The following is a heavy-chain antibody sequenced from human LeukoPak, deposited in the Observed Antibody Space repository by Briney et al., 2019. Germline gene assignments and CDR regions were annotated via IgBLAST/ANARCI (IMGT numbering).Heavy chain of an antibody. CDR3: AKGPLGYCTAGACYFHY. J-gene: IGHJ4*02. V-gene: IGHV3-23*01. Sequence: PGGSLRLSCAASGFTFSSYAMSWVRQAPGKGLEWVSAISGSGGSTYYADSVRGWFTISRDNSKNTLYLQMKALRAEDTAVYYCAKGPLGYCTAGACYFHYWGQGTLVTVS. D-gene: IGHD2-8*02. CDR1: GFTFSSYA. CDR2: ISGSGGST.